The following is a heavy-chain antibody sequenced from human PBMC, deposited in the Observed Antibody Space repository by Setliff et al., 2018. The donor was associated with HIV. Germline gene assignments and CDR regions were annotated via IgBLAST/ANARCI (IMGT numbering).Heavy chain of an antibody. CDR1: GGSFSSYY. D-gene: IGHD3-22*01. CDR3: TRGIGGIGYYPDY. Sequence: SETLSLTCAVYGGSFSSYYWSWIRQPPGKGLEWIGYIYYNGGTNYNPSLKSRVTMLVDTSENHFTLKLTSVTAADTAMYYCTRGIGGIGYYPDYWGQGTLVTVSS. V-gene: IGHV4-59*01. J-gene: IGHJ4*02. CDR2: IYYNGGT.